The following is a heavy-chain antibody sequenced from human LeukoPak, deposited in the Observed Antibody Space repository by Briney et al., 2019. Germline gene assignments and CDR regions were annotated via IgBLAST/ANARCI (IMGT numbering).Heavy chain of an antibody. CDR1: GGSISSSSYY. CDR3: ARDREVGAGTGDAFDI. V-gene: IGHV4-39*07. CDR2: IYYSGST. D-gene: IGHD6-19*01. J-gene: IGHJ3*02. Sequence: SETLSLTCTVSGGSISSSSYYWGWIRQPPGKGLEWIGSIYYSGSTYYNPSLKSRVTISVDTSKNQFSLKLSSVTAADTAVYYCARDREVGAGTGDAFDIWGQGTMVTVSS.